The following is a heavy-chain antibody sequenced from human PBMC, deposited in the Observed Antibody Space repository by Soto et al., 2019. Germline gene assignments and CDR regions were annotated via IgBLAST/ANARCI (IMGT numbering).Heavy chain of an antibody. D-gene: IGHD2-8*02. Sequence: SETLSLTCAVYGGSFSGYYWTWIRQPPGTGLEWIGEINHSGSTKYNPSLKSRVNISVDTSKNQFSLKLTSVTAADTAVYYCARDKITGLFDYWGQGTLVTVSS. V-gene: IGHV4-34*01. CDR3: ARDKITGLFDY. CDR1: GGSFSGYY. CDR2: INHSGST. J-gene: IGHJ4*02.